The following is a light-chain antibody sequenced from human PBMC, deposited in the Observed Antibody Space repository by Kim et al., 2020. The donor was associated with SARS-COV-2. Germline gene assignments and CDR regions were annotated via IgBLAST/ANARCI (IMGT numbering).Light chain of an antibody. CDR2: WAS. V-gene: IGKV4-1*01. J-gene: IGKJ2*01. CDR3: QQYYGTPYT. Sequence: RATINCKSSQNILFNSNNQNYLAWYQQKPGQPPTLLIYWASTREFGVPDRFSGSGSGTDFTLSISSVQAEDVAVYYCQQYYGTPYTFGQGTKLEI. CDR1: QNILFNSNNQNY.